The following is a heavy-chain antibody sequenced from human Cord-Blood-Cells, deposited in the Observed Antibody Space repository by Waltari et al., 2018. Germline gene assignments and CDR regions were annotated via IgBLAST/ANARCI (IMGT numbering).Heavy chain of an antibody. D-gene: IGHD3-10*01. J-gene: IGHJ4*02. CDR3: AGVPARYGSGSYYYFDY. CDR1: GYTFTGYY. CDR2: NNPNSGCT. Sequence: QVQLVQSGAEVKKPGASVKVSCKASGYTFTGYYMHWVRQAPGQGLEWMGWNNPNSGCTNQAQEFQGWGTMTRDTAISAAYMELSRLRSDDTGVYYCAGVPARYGSGSYYYFDYWGQGTLVTVSS. V-gene: IGHV1-2*04.